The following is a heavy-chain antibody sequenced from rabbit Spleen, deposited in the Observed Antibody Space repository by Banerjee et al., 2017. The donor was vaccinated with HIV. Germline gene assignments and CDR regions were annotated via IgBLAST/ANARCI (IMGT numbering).Heavy chain of an antibody. CDR3: ARDLVTVIGWNFNL. V-gene: IGHV1S40*01. CDR2: INIVTGKA. D-gene: IGHD5-1*01. CDR1: GFSFSSNW. J-gene: IGHJ4*01. Sequence: QSLEESGGGLVKPGGTLTLTCTVSGFSFSSNWICWVRQAPGKGLEWIACINIVTGKAVYATWAKGRFIMSRASSTTVTLQMTSLTAADTATYFCARDLVTVIGWNFNLWGPGTLVTVS.